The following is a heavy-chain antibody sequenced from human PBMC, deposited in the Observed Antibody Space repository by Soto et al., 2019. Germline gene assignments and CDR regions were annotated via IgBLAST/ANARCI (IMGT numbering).Heavy chain of an antibody. CDR1: GFTFSDSW. Sequence: EVQLVESGGGLVQPGGSLRLSCTASGFTFSDSWMTWVRQAPGKGLEWVARMKQDESEKKYAESVKGRFSITRDNAKNSMYFQMYNQRGEDTAVYHWVRVGSNYASWAQGTIITVSS. D-gene: IGHD4-4*01. J-gene: IGHJ5*02. CDR3: VRVGSNYAS. V-gene: IGHV3-7*01. CDR2: MKQDESEK.